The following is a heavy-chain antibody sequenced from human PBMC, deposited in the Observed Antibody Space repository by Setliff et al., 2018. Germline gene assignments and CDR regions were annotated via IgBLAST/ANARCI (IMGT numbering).Heavy chain of an antibody. CDR2: FDPEDGET. V-gene: IGHV1-24*01. CDR3: ATVEAITTAAAGTTIFDY. D-gene: IGHD6-13*01. CDR1: GYTLTELS. Sequence: ASVKVSCKVSGYTLTELSMHWVRQAPGKGLEWMGGFDPEDGETIYAQKFQGRVTMTEDTSTDTAYMELSSLRSEDTAVYYCATVEAITTAAAGTTIFDYWGQGTLVTVSS. J-gene: IGHJ4*02.